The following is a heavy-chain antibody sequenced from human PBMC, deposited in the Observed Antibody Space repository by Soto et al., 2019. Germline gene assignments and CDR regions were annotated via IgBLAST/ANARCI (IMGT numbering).Heavy chain of an antibody. CDR1: GFTFSDYA. D-gene: IGHD3-10*01. CDR3: ARDAISMVRGTNNWFDT. CDR2: ISGNAIAT. V-gene: IGHV3-23*01. J-gene: IGHJ5*02. Sequence: GGSLRLSCASAGFTFSDYAMSWVRQAPGKGLEWVSAISGNAIATYYADSVKGRFTISRDNSNNRLYLQMKRLRADDTAVYFCARDAISMVRGTNNWFDTWGQGTLVTVSS.